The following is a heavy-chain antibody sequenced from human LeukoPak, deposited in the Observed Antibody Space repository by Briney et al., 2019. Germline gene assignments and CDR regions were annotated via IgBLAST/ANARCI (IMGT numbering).Heavy chain of an antibody. CDR3: ATDGGPAYSSSWYLY. J-gene: IGHJ4*02. Sequence: PGGSLRLSCAASGFTFSSYWMSWVRQAPGKGLEWVANIKQDGSEKYYVDSVKGRFTISRNNAKNSLYLQMNSLRAEDTAVYYCATDGGPAYSSSWYLYWGQGSLVTVSS. CDR1: GFTFSSYW. D-gene: IGHD6-13*01. CDR2: IKQDGSEK. V-gene: IGHV3-7*01.